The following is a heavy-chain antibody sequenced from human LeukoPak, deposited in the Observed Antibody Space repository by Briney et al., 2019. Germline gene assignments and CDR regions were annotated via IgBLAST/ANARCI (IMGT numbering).Heavy chain of an antibody. Sequence: ASVKVSCKASRSSFNDYSFHWARQAPGQGLEYMGRVNPTGGGTRYAQKFQGRVTMTRDMSTSTVYMDLTSLRSDDTAVYYCAREVSDFSGTYDWFDPWGQGTLVTVSS. D-gene: IGHD1-26*01. CDR1: RSSFNDYS. V-gene: IGHV1-46*02. CDR2: VNPTGGGT. J-gene: IGHJ5*02. CDR3: AREVSDFSGTYDWFDP.